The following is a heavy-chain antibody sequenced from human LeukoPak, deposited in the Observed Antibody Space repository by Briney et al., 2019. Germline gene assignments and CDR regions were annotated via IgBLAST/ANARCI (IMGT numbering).Heavy chain of an antibody. CDR1: RYSSPVSD. D-gene: IGHD3-16*01. Sequence: ASVTVSCKHPRYSSPVSDHRAGSHAPGQGLEWMEWSSAYKGNTNYAQKLQGRVTMTADTSTRTAYMELRNLRSDDTAVYYGMRGEGLCVYWGEGTLVTVSS. J-gene: IGHJ4*02. V-gene: IGHV1-18*01. CDR2: SSAYKGNT. CDR3: MRGEGLCVY.